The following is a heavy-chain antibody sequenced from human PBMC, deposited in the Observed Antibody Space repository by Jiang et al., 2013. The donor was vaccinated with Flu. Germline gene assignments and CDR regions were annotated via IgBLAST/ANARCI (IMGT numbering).Heavy chain of an antibody. Sequence: PGLVKPSGTLSLTCAVSGGSITSNNWWSWVRQPPGKGLEWIGEIYHSGSTNYKASLKSRVTISVDKSKNQFSLKVNSVTAADTAVYYCARVGFWSGSSPTGYYYYGMDVWGKGTTVTVSS. CDR3: ARVGFWSGSSPTGYYYYGMDV. CDR2: IYHSGST. J-gene: IGHJ6*04. D-gene: IGHD3-3*01. V-gene: IGHV4-4*02. CDR1: GGSITSNNW.